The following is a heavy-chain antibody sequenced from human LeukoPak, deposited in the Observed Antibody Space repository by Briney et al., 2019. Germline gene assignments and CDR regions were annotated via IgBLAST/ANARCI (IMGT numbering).Heavy chain of an antibody. CDR1: GGSISSYY. Sequence: SETLSLTCTVSGGSISSYYWSWIRQPAGKGLEWIGRIYTSGSTNYNPSLKSRLTMSVDTSKNQFSLNLPSVTAADTAVYYCARGDKPGQGFDYWGQGTLVTVSS. CDR2: IYTSGST. D-gene: IGHD2-15*01. V-gene: IGHV4-4*07. J-gene: IGHJ4*02. CDR3: ARGDKPGQGFDY.